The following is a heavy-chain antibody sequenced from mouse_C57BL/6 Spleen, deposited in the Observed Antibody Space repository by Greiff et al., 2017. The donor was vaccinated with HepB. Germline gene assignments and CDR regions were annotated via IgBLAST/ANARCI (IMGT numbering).Heavy chain of an antibody. CDR1: GYTFTSYW. J-gene: IGHJ2*01. Sequence: QVQLQQPGAELVRPGSSVKLSCKASGYTFTSYWMHWVKQRPIQGLEWIGNIGPSDSETHYNQKFKEKATLTVDKSSRTAYMQLSSLTSEYSAVYYCERNYEVSLGWCDYWCDGTTLTVSS. CDR3: ERNYEVSLGWCDY. D-gene: IGHD2-4*01. V-gene: IGHV1-52*01. CDR2: IGPSDSET.